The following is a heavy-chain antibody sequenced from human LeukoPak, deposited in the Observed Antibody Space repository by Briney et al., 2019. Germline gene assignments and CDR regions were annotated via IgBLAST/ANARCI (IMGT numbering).Heavy chain of an antibody. CDR1: GFTFSSYG. CDR3: ARDGGFWFDY. CDR2: IWYDGGNK. D-gene: IGHD3-16*01. Sequence: PGGSLRLSCVASGFTFSSYGMVWVRQAPGKGLEWVAVIWYDGGNKYYADSVKGRFTISRDNSKNTLYVQMNSLRAEDTAVYYCARDGGFWFDYWGQGTLVTVSS. V-gene: IGHV3-33*01. J-gene: IGHJ4*02.